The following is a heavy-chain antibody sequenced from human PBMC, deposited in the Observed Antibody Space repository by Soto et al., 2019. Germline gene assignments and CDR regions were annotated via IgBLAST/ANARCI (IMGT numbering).Heavy chain of an antibody. D-gene: IGHD3-10*01. CDR1: GFTFSSYW. J-gene: IGHJ6*02. Sequence: EVQLVESGGGLVQPGGSLRLSCAASGFTFSSYWMSWVRQAPGKGLEWVANIKQDGSEKYYVDSVKGRFTISRDNAKNALYLQMNSLRAEDTAVYYCARDPWRRITMVRGVGLGGYYGMDVWGQGTTVTVSS. CDR2: IKQDGSEK. CDR3: ARDPWRRITMVRGVGLGGYYGMDV. V-gene: IGHV3-7*04.